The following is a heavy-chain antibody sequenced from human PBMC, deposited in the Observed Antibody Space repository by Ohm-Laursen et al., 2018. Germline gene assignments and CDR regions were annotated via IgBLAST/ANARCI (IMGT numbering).Heavy chain of an antibody. D-gene: IGHD3-16*01. CDR1: GFTFSSYA. CDR3: ARGGYYFYYGMDV. J-gene: IGHJ6*02. Sequence: SLRLSCSASGFTFSSYAMSWIRQAPGKGLEWVSYISSSGSTIYYADSVKGRFTISRDNAKNSLYLQMNSLRAADTAVYYCARGGYYFYYGMDVWGQGTTVTVSS. CDR2: ISSSGSTI. V-gene: IGHV3-11*01.